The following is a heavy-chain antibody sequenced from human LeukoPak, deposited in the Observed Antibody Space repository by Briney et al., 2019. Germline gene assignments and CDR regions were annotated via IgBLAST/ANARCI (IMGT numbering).Heavy chain of an antibody. D-gene: IGHD3-10*01. Sequence: SQTLSLTCAVSGGSISSGGYSWSWIRQPPGKGLEWIGYIYHSGSTYYNPSLESRATISVDRSKNQFSLKLSSVTAADTAVYYCARVVRSRAFFDYWGQGTLVTVSS. J-gene: IGHJ4*02. CDR3: ARVVRSRAFFDY. CDR1: GGSISSGGYS. CDR2: IYHSGST. V-gene: IGHV4-30-2*01.